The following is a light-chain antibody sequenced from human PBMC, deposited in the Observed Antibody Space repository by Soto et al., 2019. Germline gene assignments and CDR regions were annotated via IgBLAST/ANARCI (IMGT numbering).Light chain of an antibody. CDR3: HQRSTWPPIT. CDR2: AAS. V-gene: IGKV3-11*01. Sequence: ILLTQSPSTLSLSPGERATLSCRASQSVSSYLAWYQQKPGQAPRLLIYAASTRASGVPARFSGSGSGTEFTLTISSLEPEDFAAYYCHQRSTWPPITFGQGTRLEIK. J-gene: IGKJ5*01. CDR1: QSVSSY.